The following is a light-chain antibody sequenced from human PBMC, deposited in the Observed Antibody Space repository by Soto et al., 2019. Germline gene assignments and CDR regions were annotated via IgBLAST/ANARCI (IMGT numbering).Light chain of an antibody. V-gene: IGLV1-40*01. Sequence: QSVLTQTPSVSGAPGQRVTISCTGSSSNIGSPYGVHWYQQVPGTAPKLLIYGNDNRPSGVPDRFSGSKSGSSASLAITGVQAEDEADYYCQSYDRSLRGYVFGTGTKVTVL. CDR3: QSYDRSLRGYV. CDR1: SSNIGSPYG. CDR2: GND. J-gene: IGLJ1*01.